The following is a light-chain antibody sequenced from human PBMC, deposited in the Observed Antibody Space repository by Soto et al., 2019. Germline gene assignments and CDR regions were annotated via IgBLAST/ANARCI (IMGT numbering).Light chain of an antibody. J-gene: IGKJ4*01. CDR3: KQYGSSPLT. CDR1: QSVSSSY. V-gene: IGKV3-20*01. Sequence: EIVLTQSPGTLSLSPGERATLSCRASQSVSSSYLAWYQQKPGQAPRLLIYGASSRATGIPDRFSGSGSGTDFTLTIRRMEPEDFAVYYCKQYGSSPLTFGGGTKVEIK. CDR2: GAS.